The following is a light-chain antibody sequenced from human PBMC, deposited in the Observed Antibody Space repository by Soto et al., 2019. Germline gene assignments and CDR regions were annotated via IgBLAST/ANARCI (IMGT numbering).Light chain of an antibody. Sequence: QSVLTQPASVSGSPGQSITIYCTGTSSDVGSYNLVSWYQHHPGKAPKLMIYEVSKRPSGVSNRFSGSKSGNTASLTISGLQAEDEADYYCCSYAGSSTLVFGTGTKVTVL. CDR3: CSYAGSSTLV. J-gene: IGLJ1*01. V-gene: IGLV2-23*02. CDR2: EVS. CDR1: SSDVGSYNL.